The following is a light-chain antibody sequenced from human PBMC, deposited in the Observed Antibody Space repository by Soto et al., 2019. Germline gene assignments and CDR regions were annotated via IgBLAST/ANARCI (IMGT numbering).Light chain of an antibody. J-gene: IGKJ3*01. V-gene: IGKV3-20*01. CDR3: QQYGRSPH. CDR1: QTVSANY. Sequence: ELVLPQSPGTLSLSPGERATLSCTASQTVSANYLAWYQQKAGQAPRLLIYGASSRATGIPDRFSGSGSGTDFTLTISRLEPEDFAVYYCQQYGRSPHFGPGTKVDIK. CDR2: GAS.